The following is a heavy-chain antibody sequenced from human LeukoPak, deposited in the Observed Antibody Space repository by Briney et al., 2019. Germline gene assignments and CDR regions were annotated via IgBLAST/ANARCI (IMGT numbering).Heavy chain of an antibody. CDR3: AREANSYAFDY. CDR2: ISYDGSNK. CDR1: GFTFSSHA. D-gene: IGHD5-18*01. V-gene: IGHV3-30*03. Sequence: PGGSLRHSCAASGFTFSSHAMHWVRQAPGKGLEWVAVISYDGSNKYADSVKGRFTISRDNSKNTLYLQMNSLRPEDTAVYYCAREANSYAFDYWGQGTLVTVSS. J-gene: IGHJ4*02.